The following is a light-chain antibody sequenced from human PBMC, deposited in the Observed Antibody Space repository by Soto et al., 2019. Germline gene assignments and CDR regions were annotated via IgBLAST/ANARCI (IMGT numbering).Light chain of an antibody. Sequence: IVLTQSPGTLSLSPWERATLSCRASQSVSSSFLAWYQQKPGQAPRLLILGASSRATGIPDRFSGSGSGTDFTLTISRLEPEDFAMYYCQQYGSSRLTFGGGTKVDIK. V-gene: IGKV3-20*01. CDR3: QQYGSSRLT. CDR2: GAS. J-gene: IGKJ4*01. CDR1: QSVSSSF.